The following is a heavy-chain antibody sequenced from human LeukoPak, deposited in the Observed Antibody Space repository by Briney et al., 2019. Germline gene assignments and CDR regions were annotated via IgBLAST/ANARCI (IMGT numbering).Heavy chain of an antibody. V-gene: IGHV3-30*02. Sequence: PGGSLRLSCAASGFTFSSYGMHWVRQAPGKGLEWVAFIRYDGSNKYYADSVKGRFTISRDNSKNTLYLQMNSLRAEDTAVYYCARDYGGHSEWFDPWGQGTLVTVSS. CDR2: IRYDGSNK. D-gene: IGHD4-23*01. J-gene: IGHJ5*02. CDR3: ARDYGGHSEWFDP. CDR1: GFTFSSYG.